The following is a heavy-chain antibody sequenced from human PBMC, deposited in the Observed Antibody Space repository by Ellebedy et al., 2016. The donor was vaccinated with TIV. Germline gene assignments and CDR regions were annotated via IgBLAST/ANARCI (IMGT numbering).Heavy chain of an antibody. Sequence: GESLKISCAASGFTFSSYSMNWVRQAPGKGLEWVSSISSSSSYIYYADSVKGRFTISRDNAKNSLYLQMNSLRAEDTAVYYCARGTYGSGTDGFDYWGQGTLVTVSS. CDR3: ARGTYGSGTDGFDY. CDR1: GFTFSSYS. D-gene: IGHD3-10*01. CDR2: ISSSSSYI. J-gene: IGHJ4*02. V-gene: IGHV3-21*01.